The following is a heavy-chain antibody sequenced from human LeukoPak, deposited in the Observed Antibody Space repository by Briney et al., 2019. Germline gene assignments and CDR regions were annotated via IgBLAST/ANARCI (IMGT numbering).Heavy chain of an antibody. CDR3: ARSAAAGRIVATFAY. CDR2: IYSDGRT. D-gene: IGHD5-12*01. V-gene: IGHV3-53*05. Sequence: PGGSLRLSCAASGFTVSNKYMTWVRQAPGKGLEWVSLIYSDGRTYYADSVKGRCTISQDNSKNTLYLHMNSLRAEDTAVYYCARSAAAGRIVATFAYWGQGTLVTVSS. J-gene: IGHJ4*02. CDR1: GFTVSNKY.